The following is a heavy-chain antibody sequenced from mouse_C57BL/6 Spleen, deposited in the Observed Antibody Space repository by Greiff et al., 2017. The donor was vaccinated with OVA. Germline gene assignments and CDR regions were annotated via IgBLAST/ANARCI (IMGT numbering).Heavy chain of an antibody. J-gene: IGHJ1*03. Sequence: EVQLQESGGGLVQPKGSLTLSCAASGFSFNTYAMNWVRQAPGKGLEWVARIRSKSNNYATYYADSVKDRFTISRDDSESMLYLQMNNVKTEDTAMYYCVRQGTPGYFDVWGTGTTVTVSS. CDR3: VRQGTPGYFDV. CDR1: GFSFNTYA. D-gene: IGHD2-14*01. CDR2: IRSKSNNYAT. V-gene: IGHV10-1*01.